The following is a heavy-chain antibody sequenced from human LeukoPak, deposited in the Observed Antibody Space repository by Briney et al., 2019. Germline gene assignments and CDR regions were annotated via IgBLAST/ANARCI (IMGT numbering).Heavy chain of an antibody. CDR2: IYGDGRT. J-gene: IGHJ4*02. Sequence: HPGGSLRLSCVVSGLSVSNNYIIWVRQAPGNGLERVSVIYGDGRTSHSASVRGRFTISRDNSKNIVSLQMNNLRAEDTAVYYCARGRGLGVVSPYFDYWGQGTLVTVSS. CDR1: GLSVSNNY. CDR3: ARGRGLGVVSPYFDY. V-gene: IGHV3-53*01. D-gene: IGHD3-3*01.